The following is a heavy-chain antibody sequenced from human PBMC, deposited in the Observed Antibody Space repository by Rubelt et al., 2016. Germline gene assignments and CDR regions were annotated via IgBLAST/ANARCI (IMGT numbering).Heavy chain of an antibody. CDR2: INHSGRT. Sequence: QVQLQQWGAGLLKPSETLSLTCAVYGGSFSGYYWSWIRQPPGKGLEWIGEINHSGRTNYNPSLRGRVTISVDKSKNHFSLELSAVTAADTAVYYCARETAMVTGVYWGQGTLVTVSS. J-gene: IGHJ4*02. V-gene: IGHV4-34*01. CDR3: ARETAMVTGVY. D-gene: IGHD5-18*01. CDR1: GGSFSGYY.